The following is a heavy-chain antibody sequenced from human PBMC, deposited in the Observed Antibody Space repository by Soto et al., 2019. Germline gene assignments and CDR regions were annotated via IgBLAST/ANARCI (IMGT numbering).Heavy chain of an antibody. V-gene: IGHV4-39*01. D-gene: IGHD3-3*01. CDR1: GGSISSSSYY. J-gene: IGHJ4*02. Sequence: SGDLSLTCTVSGGSISSSSYYWGWIRQPPGKGLEWIGSIYYSGSTYYNPSLKSRVTISVDTSKNQFSLKLSSVTAADTAVYNCARHFLLDLWSGYPTYFDYWGQGTLVTVSS. CDR3: ARHFLLDLWSGYPTYFDY. CDR2: IYYSGST.